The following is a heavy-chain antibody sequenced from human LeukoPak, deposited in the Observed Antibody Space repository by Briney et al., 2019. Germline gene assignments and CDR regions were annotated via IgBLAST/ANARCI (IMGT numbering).Heavy chain of an antibody. CDR2: INTIFGTA. D-gene: IGHD1-20*01. CDR1: GCTFSSYA. J-gene: IGHJ6*03. Sequence: SVKVSFKASGCTFSSYAISWVRQAPGQGLEWMGGINTIFGTANYAQKIQGRVTITTDESTSTAYMELSSLRSEDTAVYYCARYNWTYYYYYMDVWGKGTTVTVSS. V-gene: IGHV1-69*05. CDR3: ARYNWTYYYYYMDV.